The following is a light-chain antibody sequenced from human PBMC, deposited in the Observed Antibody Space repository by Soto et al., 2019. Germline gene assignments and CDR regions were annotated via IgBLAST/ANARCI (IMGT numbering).Light chain of an antibody. CDR3: QQYGSSGT. CDR1: QSVSNNY. J-gene: IGKJ1*01. V-gene: IGKV3-20*01. Sequence: EIVFTQSPGTLSLPPGKRATLSFRPSQSVSNNYLAWYQQKPGQAPSLLIYSASNRATGIPDRFSGSGSGKDFTLTISXLEPEDFAVHYCQQYGSSGTFGQGTKVDIK. CDR2: SAS.